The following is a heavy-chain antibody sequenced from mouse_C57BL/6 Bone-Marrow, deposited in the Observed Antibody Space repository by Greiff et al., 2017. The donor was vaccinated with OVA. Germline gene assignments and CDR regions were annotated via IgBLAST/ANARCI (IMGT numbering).Heavy chain of an antibody. CDR2: ISHNNGGI. V-gene: IGHV1-18*01. CDR3: ARKDYYGSTSYWYFDV. J-gene: IGHJ1*03. D-gene: IGHD1-1*01. CDR1: GYTFTDYK. Sequence: EVHVKQSGPELVKPGASVKIPCKASGYTFTDYKMAWVRQTHGKGLEWIGDISHNNGGIFYNQKFTGRVTLTVDNSSSTAYMELRSLTSEDTAVYYCARKDYYGSTSYWYFDVWGTGTTVTVSS.